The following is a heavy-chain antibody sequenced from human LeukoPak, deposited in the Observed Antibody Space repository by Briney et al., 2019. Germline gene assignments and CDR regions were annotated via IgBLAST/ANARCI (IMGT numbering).Heavy chain of an antibody. D-gene: IGHD5-12*01. J-gene: IGHJ4*02. CDR1: GYTFTSYD. Sequence: ASVKVSCKASGYTFTSYDITWVRQAPGQGLEWMGWMNPNSGNTGYAQKFQGRVTMTEDTSTDTAYMELSSLRSEDTAVYYCATGVATIRASDYWGQGTLVTVSS. CDR3: ATGVATIRASDY. V-gene: IGHV1-8*01. CDR2: MNPNSGNT.